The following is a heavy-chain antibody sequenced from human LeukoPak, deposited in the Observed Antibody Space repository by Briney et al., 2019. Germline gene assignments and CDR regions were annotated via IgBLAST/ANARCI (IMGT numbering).Heavy chain of an antibody. Sequence: GASVKVSCKASGGTFSSYAISWVRQAPGQGLEWMGRIIPIFGTANYAQKFQGRVPITTDESTGTAYMELGSLRSEDTSVYNCARVGNYYDSSGYYGPWGQGTLVTVSS. CDR2: IIPIFGTA. V-gene: IGHV1-69*05. D-gene: IGHD3-22*01. CDR3: ARVGNYYDSSGYYGP. CDR1: GGTFSSYA. J-gene: IGHJ4*02.